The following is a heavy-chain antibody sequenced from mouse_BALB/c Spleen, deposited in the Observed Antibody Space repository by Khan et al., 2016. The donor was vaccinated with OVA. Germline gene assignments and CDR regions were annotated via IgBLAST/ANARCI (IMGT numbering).Heavy chain of an antibody. J-gene: IGHJ4*01. V-gene: IGHV2-3*01. CDR1: GFSLTSYG. CDR2: IWGDGST. CDR3: TKFTPDYYSMDY. D-gene: IGHD1-1*01. Sequence: QVQLKQSGPGLVAPSQSLSITCTVSGFSLTSYGVNWVRQPLGEGLVWLVVIWGDGSTNYHSTLKSRLIFSKDSSKRHVFLTLYSFQTDDTATYYCTKFTPDYYSMDYWGQGTSVTVST.